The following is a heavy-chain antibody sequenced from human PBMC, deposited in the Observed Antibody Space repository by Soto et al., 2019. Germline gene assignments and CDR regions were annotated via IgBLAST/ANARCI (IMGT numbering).Heavy chain of an antibody. CDR1: GYTFTGYY. D-gene: IGHD5-18*01. CDR3: ARVKVDTAMDGMDV. V-gene: IGHV1-2*04. J-gene: IGHJ6*02. CDR2: INPNSGGT. Sequence: GASVKVSCKASGYTFTGYYMHWVRQAPGQGLEWMGWINPNSGGTNYAQKFQGWVTMTRDTSISTACMELSRLRSDDTAVYYCARVKVDTAMDGMDVWGQGTTVTVSS.